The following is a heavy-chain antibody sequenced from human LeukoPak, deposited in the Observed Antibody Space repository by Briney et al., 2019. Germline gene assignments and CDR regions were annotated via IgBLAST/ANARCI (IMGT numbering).Heavy chain of an antibody. Sequence: GGSLRLSCAASGFTFSSYSMSWVRQAPGKGLEWVAAISGSGGSTYYADSVKGRFTISRDNSKNTLYLQMNSLRAEDTAVYYCAKDQFEAAAGPGGHYWGQGTLVTVSS. CDR2: ISGSGGST. CDR1: GFTFSSYS. J-gene: IGHJ4*02. V-gene: IGHV3-23*01. D-gene: IGHD6-13*01. CDR3: AKDQFEAAAGPGGHY.